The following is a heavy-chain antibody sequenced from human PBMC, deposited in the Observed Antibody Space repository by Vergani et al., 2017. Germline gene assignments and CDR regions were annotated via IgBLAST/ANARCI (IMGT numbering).Heavy chain of an antibody. CDR2: VYARDSTT. CDR1: GYTFTVYW. V-gene: IGHV5-51*01. CDR3: VSRRWERQEVDY. J-gene: IGHJ4*02. Sequence: EVQLVQSGAEVKKPGESLKISCEGSGYTFTVYWVGWVRQKPGRVLEWMGVVYARDSTTRYSLFFEGQDTMAANKSINTAYLEYDSLRASDSAMYYCVSRRWERQEVDYWGQGTLVTVSS. D-gene: IGHD1-26*01.